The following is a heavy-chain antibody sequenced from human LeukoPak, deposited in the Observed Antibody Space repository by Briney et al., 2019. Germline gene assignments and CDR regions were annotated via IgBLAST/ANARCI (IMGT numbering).Heavy chain of an antibody. CDR2: THYSGST. J-gene: IGHJ4*02. CDR1: AASINSGDHY. Sequence: AQTLSLTCNVSAASINSGDHYWGWLRQPPGKGLEWLGYTHYSGSTNYNPSLKSRVTISVDTSKNQFSLKLSSVTAADTAVYYCARRTAYYYGSGSYDYWGQGTLVTVSS. V-gene: IGHV4-30-4*01. CDR3: ARRTAYYYGSGSYDY. D-gene: IGHD3-10*01.